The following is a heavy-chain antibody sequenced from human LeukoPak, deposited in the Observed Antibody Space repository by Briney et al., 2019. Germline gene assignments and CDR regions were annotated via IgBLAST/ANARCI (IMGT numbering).Heavy chain of an antibody. CDR1: GFTFSSYS. J-gene: IGHJ3*02. CDR2: ISSSSSTI. CDR3: ARVRDSSAYLLRPAFDI. Sequence: GGSLRLSCAASGFTFSSYSMNWVRQAPGKGLEWVSYISSSSSTIYYADSVKGRFTISRDNAKNSLYLQMNRLRAEDTAVYYCARVRDSSAYLLRPAFDIWGQGTMVPVSS. D-gene: IGHD3-22*01. V-gene: IGHV3-48*01.